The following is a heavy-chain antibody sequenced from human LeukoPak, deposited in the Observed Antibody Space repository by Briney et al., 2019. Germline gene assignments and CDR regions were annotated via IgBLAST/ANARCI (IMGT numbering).Heavy chain of an antibody. CDR3: ARLYDSSGYYHDHTYYFDY. J-gene: IGHJ4*02. D-gene: IGHD3-22*01. CDR1: GGSISSYY. Sequence: SETLSLTCTVSGGSISSYYWSWLRQPPGKGLEWIGYIYYSGSTNYNPSLKSRVTISVDTSKNQFSLKLSSVTAADTAVYYCARLYDSSGYYHDHTYYFDYWGQGTLVTVSS. V-gene: IGHV4-59*01. CDR2: IYYSGST.